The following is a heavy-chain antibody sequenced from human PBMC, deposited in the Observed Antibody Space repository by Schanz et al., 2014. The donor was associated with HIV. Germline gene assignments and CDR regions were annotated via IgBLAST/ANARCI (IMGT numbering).Heavy chain of an antibody. CDR2: ISSSSSFI. J-gene: IGHJ6*02. CDR3: ARDAASHSYGSTMDV. V-gene: IGHV3-21*01. Sequence: EVQQVLESGGGLVQPGGSLRLSCAASGISLTNNAMTWVRQAPGKGLEWVSSISSSSSFIYYADSVKGRFTIARDNTKNSLFLQMNSLRAEDTAVYYCARDAASHSYGSTMDVWGQGTTVTVSS. CDR1: GISLTNNA. D-gene: IGHD5-18*01.